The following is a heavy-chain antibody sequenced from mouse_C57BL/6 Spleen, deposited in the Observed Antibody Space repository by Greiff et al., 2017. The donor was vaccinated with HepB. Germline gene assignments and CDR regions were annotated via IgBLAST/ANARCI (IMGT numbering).Heavy chain of an antibody. J-gene: IGHJ1*03. D-gene: IGHD1-1*01. V-gene: IGHV1-50*01. CDR2: IDPSDSYT. Sequence: QVQLQQPGAELVKPGASVKLSCKASGYTFTSYWMQWVKQRPGQGLEWIGEIDPSDSYTNYNQKFKGKATLTVDTSSSTAYMQLSSLTSEDSAVYYCERSSYYGSSHWYFDVWGTGTTVTVSS. CDR3: ERSSYYGSSHWYFDV. CDR1: GYTFTSYW.